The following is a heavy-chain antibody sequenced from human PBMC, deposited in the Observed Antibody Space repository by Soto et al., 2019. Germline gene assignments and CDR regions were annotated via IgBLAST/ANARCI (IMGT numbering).Heavy chain of an antibody. V-gene: IGHV1-3*01. CDR1: GSTFSSYY. D-gene: IGHD1-1*01. J-gene: IGHJ6*02. CDR2: INGGNGNT. Sequence: ASVMFSCTASGSTFSSYYIHWVRQAPGQGLEWMAWINGGNGNTKYSQKFQDRVTITRDTSASIAYMELSSLRSEDTAVYYCARGKGMEENYYYHGMDVWGQGTTVTVSS. CDR3: ARGKGMEENYYYHGMDV.